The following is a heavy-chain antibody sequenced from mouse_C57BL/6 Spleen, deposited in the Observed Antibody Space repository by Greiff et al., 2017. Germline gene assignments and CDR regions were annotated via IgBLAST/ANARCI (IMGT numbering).Heavy chain of an antibody. V-gene: IGHV1-64*01. CDR1: GYTFTSYW. Sequence: VQLQQPGAELVKPGASVKLSCKASGYTFTSYWMHWVKQRPGQGLEWIEMIHPNSGSTNYNEKFKSKATLTVDKSSSTAYLQLSSLTSEDSAVYYCARSGDGYRMDYWGQGTSVTVSS. CDR3: ARSGDGYRMDY. J-gene: IGHJ4*01. D-gene: IGHD2-3*01. CDR2: IHPNSGST.